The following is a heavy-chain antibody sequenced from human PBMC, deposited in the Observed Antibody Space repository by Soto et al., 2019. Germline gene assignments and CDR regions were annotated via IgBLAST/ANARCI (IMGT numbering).Heavy chain of an antibody. J-gene: IGHJ6*02. Sequence: EVQLVESGGGLVQPGGSLRLSCAASGFTFSRYDMHWVRQATGKGLEWVSAIGTAGDTYYPGSVKGRFTISRENAKNSLYLQMNSLRAGDTAVYYCARGIGTAMLYYYGMDVWGQGTTVTVSS. CDR1: GFTFSRYD. CDR3: ARGIGTAMLYYYGMDV. CDR2: IGTAGDT. V-gene: IGHV3-13*01. D-gene: IGHD5-18*01.